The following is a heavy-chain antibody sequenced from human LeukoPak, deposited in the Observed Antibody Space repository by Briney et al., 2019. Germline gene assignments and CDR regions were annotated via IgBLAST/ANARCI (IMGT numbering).Heavy chain of an antibody. CDR3: TTGYSSGWYNEGSY. J-gene: IGHJ4*02. D-gene: IGHD6-19*01. V-gene: IGHV3-7*01. Sequence: PGGSLRLSCVASGFTFSRYWMSWVRQAPGKGLEWVAKIKQDGSGEYYLDSVKGRFTISRDNAKNSLYLQMNSLRGDDTAVYFCTTGYSSGWYNEGSYWGQGTLVTVSS. CDR2: IKQDGSGE. CDR1: GFTFSRYW.